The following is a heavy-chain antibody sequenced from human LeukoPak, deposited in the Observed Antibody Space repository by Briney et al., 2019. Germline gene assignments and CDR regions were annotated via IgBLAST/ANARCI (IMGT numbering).Heavy chain of an antibody. CDR3: ARDLRPWGSYRPDHPFDY. Sequence: GASVKVSCKASGYTFTGYYMHWVRQAPGQGLEWMGWINPNSGGTNYAQKFQGRVTMTRDTSISTAYMELSRLRSDDTAVYYCARDLRPWGSYRPDHPFDYWGQGTLVTVSS. D-gene: IGHD3-16*02. V-gene: IGHV1-2*02. J-gene: IGHJ4*02. CDR2: INPNSGGT. CDR1: GYTFTGYY.